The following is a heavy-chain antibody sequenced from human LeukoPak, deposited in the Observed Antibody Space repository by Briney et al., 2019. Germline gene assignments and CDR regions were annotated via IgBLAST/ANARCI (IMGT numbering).Heavy chain of an antibody. D-gene: IGHD3-10*01. CDR3: AKSNGYGLVDI. CDR2: IYYSGTT. Sequence: SETLSLTCTVSGGSISSSPYYWGWIRQPPGKGLEWIGSIYYSGTTHYSPSLDSRVTISLDTSRNQFSLKLTSVTAADTAVYYCAKSNGYGLVDIGGQGTMVTVSS. J-gene: IGHJ3*02. V-gene: IGHV4-39*07. CDR1: GGSISSSPYY.